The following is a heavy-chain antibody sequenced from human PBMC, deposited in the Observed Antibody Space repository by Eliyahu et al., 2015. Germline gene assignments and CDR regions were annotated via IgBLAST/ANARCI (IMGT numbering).Heavy chain of an antibody. V-gene: IGHV4-34*01. Sequence: QVQLQQWGARLLKPWETLSLHCAVYGGTSSKFYWNWIRQPPGKGLEWIGGISHSGNINYNPSLKSRVIISADTSKSQFTLILRSVTAADTAVYYCASDYGSGFFDFWGQGNLVTVSS. CDR1: GGTSSKFY. CDR3: ASDYGSGFFDF. J-gene: IGHJ4*02. D-gene: IGHD4/OR15-4a*01. CDR2: ISHSGNI.